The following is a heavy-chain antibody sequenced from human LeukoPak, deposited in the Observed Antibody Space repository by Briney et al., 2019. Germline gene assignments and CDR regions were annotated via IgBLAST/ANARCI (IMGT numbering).Heavy chain of an antibody. D-gene: IGHD3-22*01. J-gene: IGHJ3*02. V-gene: IGHV3-21*01. Sequence: PGGSLRLSCAASGFIFSSYAMNWVRQVPGKGLEWVSTISCNGIYIFYADSVRGRFTISRDDANHSLHLQMDSLRAEDTAVYYCAKDRDLYDRYSFTPDAFDTWGQGTMVTVSS. CDR2: ISCNGIYI. CDR1: GFIFSSYA. CDR3: AKDRDLYDRYSFTPDAFDT.